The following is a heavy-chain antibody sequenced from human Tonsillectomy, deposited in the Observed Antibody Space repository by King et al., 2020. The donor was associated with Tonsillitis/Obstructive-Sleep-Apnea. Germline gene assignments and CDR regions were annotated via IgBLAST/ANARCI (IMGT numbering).Heavy chain of an antibody. CDR3: AKDIDSYGWGGVDY. J-gene: IGHJ4*02. D-gene: IGHD5-18*01. CDR2: ISWNSGSI. CDR1: GFTFDDYA. Sequence: VQLVESGGGLVQPGRSLRLSCAASGFTFDDYAMHWVRQAPGKGLEWVSGISWNSGSIGYADSVKGRFTISRDNAKNSLYLQMNSLRAEDTALYYCAKDIDSYGWGGVDYWGQGTLVTVSS. V-gene: IGHV3-9*01.